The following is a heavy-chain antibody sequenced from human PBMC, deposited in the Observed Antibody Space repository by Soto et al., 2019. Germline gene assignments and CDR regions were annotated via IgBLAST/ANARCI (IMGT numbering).Heavy chain of an antibody. CDR2: ISWNSGSI. J-gene: IGHJ4*02. Sequence: EVQLVESGGGLVQPGRSLRLSCAASGFTFDDYAMHWVRQAPGKGLEWVSGISWNSGSIGYADSVKGRFTISRDNAKNFLYLQMNSLRAEDTALYYCAKGLRDGYNLVPFDYWGQGTLVTVSS. CDR3: AKGLRDGYNLVPFDY. D-gene: IGHD5-12*01. V-gene: IGHV3-9*01. CDR1: GFTFDDYA.